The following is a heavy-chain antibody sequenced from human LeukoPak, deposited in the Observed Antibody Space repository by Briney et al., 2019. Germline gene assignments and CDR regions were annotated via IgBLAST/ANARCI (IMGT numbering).Heavy chain of an antibody. CDR1: GYTFTSYA. CDR2: INTNTGNP. V-gene: IGHV7-4-1*02. CDR3: AREEPRGYFDY. D-gene: IGHD1-14*01. J-gene: IGHJ4*02. Sequence: GASVKVSCKASGYTFTSYAMNWVRQAPGQGLEWMGWINTNTGNPTHAQGFTGRFVFSLDTSVSTAYLQISSPKAEDTAVYYCAREEPRGYFDYWGQGTLVTVSS.